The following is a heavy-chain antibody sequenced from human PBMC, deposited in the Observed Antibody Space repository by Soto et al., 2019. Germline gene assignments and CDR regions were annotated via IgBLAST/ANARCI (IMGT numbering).Heavy chain of an antibody. D-gene: IGHD2-15*01. V-gene: IGHV4-4*07. CDR3: VRGGGSYRRSMYYYNGLDV. J-gene: IGHJ6*02. CDR1: GGSISEFY. Sequence: QVQLQESGPGLVRPSETLSLTCTVSGGSISEFYWSWIRQPAGKGMEWIGRIYGSGRSYASGTTTHNPALKSRITMSVDMSKNQVSLKLTSVTAADTAVSYCVRGGGSYRRSMYYYNGLDVWGQGTTVTVSS. CDR2: IYGSGRSYASGTT.